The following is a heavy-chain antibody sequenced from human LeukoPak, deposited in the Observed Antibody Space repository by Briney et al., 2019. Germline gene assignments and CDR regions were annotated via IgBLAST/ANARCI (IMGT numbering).Heavy chain of an antibody. CDR2: INQDRSEK. CDR1: GFTFSSFW. CDR3: ARRIYYYDSSGYHFDY. J-gene: IGHJ4*02. Sequence: PGGSLRLSCAASGFTFSSFWMSWVRQAPGKGLEWVANINQDRSEKYYVDSVKDRFTIPRDRAKNSLFLQMNSLSAEDTDVSYCARRIYYYDSSGYHFDYWGQGTLVTVSS. V-gene: IGHV3-7*01. D-gene: IGHD3-22*01.